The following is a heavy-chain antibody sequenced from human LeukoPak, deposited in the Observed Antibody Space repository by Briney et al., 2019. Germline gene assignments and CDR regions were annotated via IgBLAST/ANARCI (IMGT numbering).Heavy chain of an antibody. D-gene: IGHD3-10*01. CDR1: GGSISSYY. J-gene: IGHJ6*02. CDR3: ARFRGPLYGMDV. V-gene: IGHV4-59*01. Sequence: SETLSLTCTVSGGSISSYYWSWIRQPPGKGLEWIGHIYYSGSTNYNPSLKSRVTISVDTSKNQFSLKLSSVTAADTAVYYCARFRGPLYGMDVWGQETTVTVSS. CDR2: IYYSGST.